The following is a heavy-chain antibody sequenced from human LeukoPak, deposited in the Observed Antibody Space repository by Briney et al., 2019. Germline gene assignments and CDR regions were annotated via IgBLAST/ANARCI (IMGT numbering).Heavy chain of an antibody. J-gene: IGHJ3*02. CDR1: GYTFTGYY. Sequence: GASVKVSCKASGYTFTGYYMHWVRQAPGQGLEWMGWINPNSGGTNYAQKFQGRVTMTRDTPISTAYMELSRLRSDDTAVYYCARSLITMVRGVINDAFDIWGQGTMVTVSS. CDR3: ARSLITMVRGVINDAFDI. V-gene: IGHV1-2*02. D-gene: IGHD3-10*01. CDR2: INPNSGGT.